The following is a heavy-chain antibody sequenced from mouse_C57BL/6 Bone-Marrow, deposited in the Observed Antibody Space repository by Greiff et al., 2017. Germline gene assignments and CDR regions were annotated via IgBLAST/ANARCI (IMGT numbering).Heavy chain of an antibody. CDR2: ISYDGSN. CDR3: ARGFTHL. J-gene: IGHJ2*01. CDR1: GYSITSGYY. D-gene: IGHD1-1*01. V-gene: IGHV3-6*01. Sequence: EVKLLESGPGLVKPSQSLSLTCSVTGYSITSGYYWNWIRQFPGNKLEWMGYISYDGSNNYNPSLKNRISITRDTSKNQFFLKLNSVTTEDTATYYCARGFTHLWGQGTTLTVSS.